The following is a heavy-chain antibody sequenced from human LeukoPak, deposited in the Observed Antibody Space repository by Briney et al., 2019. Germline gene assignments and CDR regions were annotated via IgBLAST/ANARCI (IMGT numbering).Heavy chain of an antibody. D-gene: IGHD5-18*01. CDR1: GGSISSYY. CDR3: ARGATDSYGWGADY. Sequence: ASETLSLTCTVSGGSISSYYWSWIRQPPGKGLEWIGYIYYSGSTNYNPSLKSRVTISVDTSKNQFSLKLSSVTAADTAVYYCARGATDSYGWGADYWGQGTLVTVSS. J-gene: IGHJ4*02. V-gene: IGHV4-59*01. CDR2: IYYSGST.